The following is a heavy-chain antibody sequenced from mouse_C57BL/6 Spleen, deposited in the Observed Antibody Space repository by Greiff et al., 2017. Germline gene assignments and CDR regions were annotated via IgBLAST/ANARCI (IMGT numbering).Heavy chain of an antibody. D-gene: IGHD1-1*01. J-gene: IGHJ2*01. CDR1: GYSFTGYY. Sequence: VQLQQSGPELVKPGASVKISCKASGYSFTGYYMNWVKQSPEKSLEWIGEINPSTGGTTYNQKFKAKATLTVAKSSSTAYMQLKSLTSEDSAVYYGARSTVVPPYYFDYWGQGTTLTVSS. CDR3: ARSTVVPPYYFDY. CDR2: INPSTGGT. V-gene: IGHV1-42*01.